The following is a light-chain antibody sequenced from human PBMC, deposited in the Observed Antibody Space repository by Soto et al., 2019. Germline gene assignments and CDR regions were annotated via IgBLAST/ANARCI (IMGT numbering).Light chain of an antibody. V-gene: IGLV2-18*02. CDR2: DVN. CDR1: GSDIGTFNR. CDR3: SSYTSSSTEV. J-gene: IGLJ1*01. Sequence: QSALTQPPSVSGSPGQSVTISCTGTGSDIGTFNRVSWYQQPPGTAPKLLIYDVNNRPSGVPDRFSGSKSGNTASLTISGLQAEDEADYYCSSYTSSSTEVFGTGTKLTVL.